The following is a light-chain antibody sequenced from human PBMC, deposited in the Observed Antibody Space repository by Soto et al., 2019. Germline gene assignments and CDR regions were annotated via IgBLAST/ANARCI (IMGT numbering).Light chain of an antibody. CDR3: QQRSNWPIT. CDR2: DAS. CDR1: QSVSSY. J-gene: IGKJ5*01. Sequence: EIVLTQSPGTLSLSPGEGATLPCRSSQSVSSYLAWYQQKPGQAPRVLIYDASNRATGIPARFSGSGSGTDFTLTISSLEPEDFAVYYCQQRSNWPITFGQGTRLEI. V-gene: IGKV3-11*01.